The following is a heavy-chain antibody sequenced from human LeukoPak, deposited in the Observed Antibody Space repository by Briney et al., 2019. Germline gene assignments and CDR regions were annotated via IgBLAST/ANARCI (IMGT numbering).Heavy chain of an antibody. J-gene: IGHJ5*02. CDR1: GFTFSSYW. CDR2: INSDGSST. CDR3: ARDSRSRSYYMGDNWFDP. Sequence: GGSLRLSCAASGFTFSSYWMHWVRQAPGKGLVWVSRINSDGSSTSYADSVKGRFTISRDNAKNTLYLQMNSLRAEDTAVYYCARDSRSRSYYMGDNWFDPWGQGTLVTVSS. D-gene: IGHD3-10*01. V-gene: IGHV3-74*01.